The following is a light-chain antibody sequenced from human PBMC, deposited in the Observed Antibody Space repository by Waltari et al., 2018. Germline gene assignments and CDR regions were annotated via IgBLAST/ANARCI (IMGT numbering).Light chain of an antibody. J-gene: IGLJ1*01. CDR1: SSQVGCYKY. V-gene: IGLV2-14*01. CDR3: TSYTSSITYV. Sequence: QSALTQPASVSGSPGQSTTIPCTGTSSQVGCYKYFPWYQQHPSKAPKLMIYEVNNRPSGVSDRFSGSKSGNTASLTISGLQAEDEADYYCTSYTSSITYVFGTGTKVTVL. CDR2: EVN.